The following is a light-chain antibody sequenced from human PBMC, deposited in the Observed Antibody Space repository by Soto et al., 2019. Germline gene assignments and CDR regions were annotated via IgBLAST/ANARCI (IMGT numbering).Light chain of an antibody. CDR3: RHYDGSPFMYT. CDR1: QSLSNNY. Sequence: EIVLTQSPATLSLSPGERATLSCGAGQSLSNNYLAWYQHKPGLAPRLLIYDASSRAPGIPDRFSGSGSGTDFTLTISRLEPEDFAVYYCRHYDGSPFMYTFGQGTTLE. V-gene: IGKV3D-20*01. J-gene: IGKJ2*01. CDR2: DAS.